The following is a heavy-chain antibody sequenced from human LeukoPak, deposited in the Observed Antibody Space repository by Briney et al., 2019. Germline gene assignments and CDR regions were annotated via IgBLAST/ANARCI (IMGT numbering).Heavy chain of an antibody. CDR2: ITDSGGDT. Sequence: GGSLRLSCAASGLTFGSYAMSWVRQAPGKGLEWVSAITDSGGDTYYADSVKGRFTISRDNSKNTLYLQMNSLRAEDTAVYYCAKGSSPSRPYYFDYWGQGTLVTVSS. CDR3: AKGSSPSRPYYFDY. J-gene: IGHJ4*02. V-gene: IGHV3-23*01. D-gene: IGHD1-26*01. CDR1: GLTFGSYA.